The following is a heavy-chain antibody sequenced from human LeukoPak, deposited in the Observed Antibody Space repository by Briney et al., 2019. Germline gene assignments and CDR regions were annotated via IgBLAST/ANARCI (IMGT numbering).Heavy chain of an antibody. CDR2: IVVGSGNT. V-gene: IGHV1-58*01. CDR3: ARGPARGYEEY. CDR1: GFTFTSSA. J-gene: IGHJ4*02. D-gene: IGHD5-12*01. Sequence: SVKVSCKASGFTFTSSAVQWVRQARGQRLEWIGWIVVGSGNTNYAQKFQGRVTMTRDTSTSTVYMELSSLRSEDTAVYYCARGPARGYEEYWGQGTLVTVSS.